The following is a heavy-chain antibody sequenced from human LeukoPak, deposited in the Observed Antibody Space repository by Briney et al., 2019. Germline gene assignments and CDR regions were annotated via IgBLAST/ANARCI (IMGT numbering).Heavy chain of an antibody. CDR2: IQYDESNK. CDR1: GFTLTHYG. V-gene: IGHV3-30*02. Sequence: GGSLRLSCTASGFTLTHYGMHWVRQAPGKGLEWVAFIQYDESNKYYADSVKGRFTFSRDNSKNTMYLQMISLRAEDTAVYFCAKSPIAAPRYNFMDVWGKGTMVIVSS. J-gene: IGHJ6*03. CDR3: AKSPIAAPRYNFMDV. D-gene: IGHD6-13*01.